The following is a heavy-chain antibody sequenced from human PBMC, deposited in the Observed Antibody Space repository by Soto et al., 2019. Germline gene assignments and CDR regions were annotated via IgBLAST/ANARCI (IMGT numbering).Heavy chain of an antibody. Sequence: EVHLVESGGGLVQPGGSPSLSCAASGFTFSSYWMHWVRQAPGKGLVWVSRINGDGSNTNYADSVKGRFTISRDNAKNTLYLQMNSLRADDTAVYYCARVCTGGSCYQFDSWGQGTLVTVSS. CDR1: GFTFSSYW. CDR2: INGDGSNT. V-gene: IGHV3-74*01. CDR3: ARVCTGGSCYQFDS. D-gene: IGHD2-15*01. J-gene: IGHJ4*02.